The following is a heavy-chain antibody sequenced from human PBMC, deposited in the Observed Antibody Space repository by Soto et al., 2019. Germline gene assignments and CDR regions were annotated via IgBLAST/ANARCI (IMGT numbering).Heavy chain of an antibody. CDR3: ARDGYCSGETCYGDWDYYYGMDV. CDR1: GFTFTKYG. CDR2: IWYDGSNK. J-gene: IGHJ6*02. Sequence: QVQLVESGGGVVQPGRSLRLSCAASGFTFTKYGMHWVRQAPGKGLGGVAVIWYDGSNKYYVDSVEGRFTISRDDCKNTLYLQMNDLRAEDTAVYYCARDGYCSGETCYGDWDYYYGMDVWGQGTTVTVSS. V-gene: IGHV3-33*01. D-gene: IGHD2-15*01.